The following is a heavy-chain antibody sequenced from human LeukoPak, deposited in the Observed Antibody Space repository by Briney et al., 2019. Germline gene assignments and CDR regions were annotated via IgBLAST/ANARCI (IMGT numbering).Heavy chain of an antibody. D-gene: IGHD6-19*01. CDR1: GFTFSSYG. CDR3: AKDPSEQWLPNYFDY. V-gene: IGHV3-30*18. CDR2: ISYDGSNK. J-gene: IGHJ4*02. Sequence: QSGRSLRLSCAASGFTFSSYGMHWGRQAPGNGLEWMAIISYDGSNKYYADSVKGRFTISRDNYKNTLYLQVNSLRAEDTAVYYCAKDPSEQWLPNYFDYWGQGTLVTVSS.